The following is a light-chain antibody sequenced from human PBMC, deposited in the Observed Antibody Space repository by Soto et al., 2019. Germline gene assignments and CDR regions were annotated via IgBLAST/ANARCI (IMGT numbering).Light chain of an antibody. J-gene: IGLJ1*01. CDR2: EVS. CDR1: SSDVGAYNY. Sequence: QSVLTQPASVSGSPGQSVAISCTGTSSDVGAYNYISWYQQHPGKAPKLLLSEVSNRPSGVSDRFSGSKSGNTASLTISGLQAEDEADYYCSSYTSSSTLDVFGTGTKVTVL. V-gene: IGLV2-14*01. CDR3: SSYTSSSTLDV.